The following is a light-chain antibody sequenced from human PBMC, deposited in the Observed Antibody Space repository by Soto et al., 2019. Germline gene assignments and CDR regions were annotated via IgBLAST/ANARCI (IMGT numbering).Light chain of an antibody. CDR1: QSVSSY. V-gene: IGKV3-11*01. Sequence: EIVLTQSPATLSLSPGERATLSCRASQSVSSYLAWYQQKPGQAPRLLIYDASNRATGIPARFSGSGSGTDFTLTIISREPEDVAVYYCQQRSNWPPFTFGGGTKVEIK. CDR3: QQRSNWPPFT. J-gene: IGKJ4*01. CDR2: DAS.